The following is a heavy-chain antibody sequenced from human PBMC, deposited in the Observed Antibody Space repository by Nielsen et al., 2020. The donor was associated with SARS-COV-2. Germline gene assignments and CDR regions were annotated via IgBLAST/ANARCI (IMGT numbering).Heavy chain of an antibody. V-gene: IGHV3-21*01. CDR1: GFTFRSYS. CDR2: SSSSSSYI. Sequence: GESQKIYCAASGFTFRSYSMNWDRQAPGKGLEWVSSSSSSSSYIYYADSVKGRFTISRDNAKNSLYLQMNSLRAEDTAVYYCARDSRGWSSHLFYYYGMDVWGQGTTVTVSS. CDR3: ARDSRGWSSHLFYYYGMDV. J-gene: IGHJ6*02. D-gene: IGHD1-26*01.